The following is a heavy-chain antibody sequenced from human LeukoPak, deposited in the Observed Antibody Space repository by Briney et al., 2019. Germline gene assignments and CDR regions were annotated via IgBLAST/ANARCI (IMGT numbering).Heavy chain of an antibody. CDR1: GYTFTSYG. Sequence: ASVKVSCKASGYTFTSYGISWVRQAPGQGLEWMGWISAYDGNTNYPQKLQGRATMTTNTSTSTAYMELRSLRSDDTAVYYCARDSVGATKWFDPWGQGTLVTVSS. CDR2: ISAYDGNT. J-gene: IGHJ5*02. CDR3: ARDSVGATKWFDP. V-gene: IGHV1-18*01. D-gene: IGHD1-26*01.